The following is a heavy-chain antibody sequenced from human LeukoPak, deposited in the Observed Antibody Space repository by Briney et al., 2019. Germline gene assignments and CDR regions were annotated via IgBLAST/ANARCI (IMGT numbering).Heavy chain of an antibody. CDR2: INPNSGGT. CDR1: GYTFTGYY. CDR3: ARDRSRVEVATITGETDAFDI. Sequence: ASVKVSCKASGYTFTGYYMHWVRQAPGQGLEWMGWINPNSGGTNYAQKFQGRVTMTRDTSISTAYMELSRLRSDDTAVYYCARDRSRVEVATITGETDAFDIWGQGTMVTVSS. V-gene: IGHV1-2*02. J-gene: IGHJ3*02. D-gene: IGHD5-24*01.